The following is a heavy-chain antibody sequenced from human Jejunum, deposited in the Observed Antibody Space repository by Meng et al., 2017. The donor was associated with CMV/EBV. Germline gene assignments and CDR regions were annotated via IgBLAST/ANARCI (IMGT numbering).Heavy chain of an antibody. D-gene: IGHD3-10*01. Sequence: IPLKESGPKLVNPTQTLTLTCLFSGFSLTTTGVGVGWIRQPPGKALEWLAIIYWDGDRRYNPSLRSRLTIMKDTSGNQVVLKMADMDPVDTATYYCAQTSTGNIPFSYLFDYWGQGALVTVSS. CDR2: IYWDGDR. CDR3: AQTSTGNIPFSYLFDY. CDR1: GFSLTTTGVG. V-gene: IGHV2-5*02. J-gene: IGHJ4*02.